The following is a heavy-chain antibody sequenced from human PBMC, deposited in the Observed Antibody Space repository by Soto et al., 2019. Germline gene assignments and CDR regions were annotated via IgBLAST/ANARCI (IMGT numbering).Heavy chain of an antibody. J-gene: IGHJ4*02. Sequence: EVQLLESGGGLVQPGGSLRLSCAASGFTFGSSAMSWVRQAPGKGLEWVSSVSGSGGSTYYADSVKGRFTITRDKSKNPVSLRMNSLRVEDTAVYYCAKLLGYSYGAGDYWGQGTLVTVSS. CDR3: AKLLGYSYGAGDY. CDR2: VSGSGGST. CDR1: GFTFGSSA. D-gene: IGHD5-18*01. V-gene: IGHV3-23*01.